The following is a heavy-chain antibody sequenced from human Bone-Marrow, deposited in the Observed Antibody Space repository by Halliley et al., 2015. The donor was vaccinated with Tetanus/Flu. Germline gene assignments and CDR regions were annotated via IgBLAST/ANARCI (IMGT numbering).Heavy chain of an antibody. D-gene: IGHD1-26*01. Sequence: TLSLTCTVSGGSINYYYWSWIRQPPGKGLEWIGYVFYNGNTNYNPSLKSRVTISLDTTNNQFSLKLNSVTTADTAVYYCTRERTASYSFDYWGQGTLVTVSS. CDR2: VFYNGNT. V-gene: IGHV4-59*01. CDR1: GGSINYYY. J-gene: IGHJ4*02. CDR3: TRERTASYSFDY.